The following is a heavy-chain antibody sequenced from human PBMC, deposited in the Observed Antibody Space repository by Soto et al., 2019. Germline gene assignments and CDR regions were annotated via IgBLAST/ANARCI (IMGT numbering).Heavy chain of an antibody. CDR2: TSSSGTGI. CDR3: ARAYSDGFDI. J-gene: IGHJ3*02. CDR1: GFTFSDYY. V-gene: IGHV3-11*01. D-gene: IGHD2-15*01. Sequence: GGSLRLSCAASGFTFSDYYMTWIRQAPGKGLEWVSYTSSSGTGIYYADSVKGRFTISRDNAKNSLYLQMSSLRAEDTAVYYCARAYSDGFDIWGQGTMVTVSS.